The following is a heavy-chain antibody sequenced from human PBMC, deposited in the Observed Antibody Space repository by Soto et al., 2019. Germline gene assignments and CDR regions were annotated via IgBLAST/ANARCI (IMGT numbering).Heavy chain of an antibody. V-gene: IGHV3-33*01. CDR3: ARVSNNSYDSSGLSP. D-gene: IGHD3-22*01. CDR2: IWYDGSNK. Sequence: GGSLRLSCAASGFTFSSYGMHWVRQSPGKGLEWVAVIWYDGSNKYYADSVKGRFTISRDNSKNTLYLQMNSLRAEDTAVYYCARVSNNSYDSSGLSPWGQGTQDTVSS. J-gene: IGHJ5*02. CDR1: GFTFSSYG.